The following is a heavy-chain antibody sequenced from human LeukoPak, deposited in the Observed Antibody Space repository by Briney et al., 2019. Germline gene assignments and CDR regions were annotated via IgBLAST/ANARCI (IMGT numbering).Heavy chain of an antibody. Sequence: ASVKVSCKASGYTFTAYYLHWLRQAPAQGLEWLGWINPNTGDTNYAQKFQGRVTLTRDTSISTVYMELSRVGSDDTAVYYCARGPSSGSYDYWGQGTLVTVSS. CDR1: GYTFTAYY. V-gene: IGHV1-2*02. CDR2: INPNTGDT. J-gene: IGHJ4*02. D-gene: IGHD1-26*01. CDR3: ARGPSSGSYDY.